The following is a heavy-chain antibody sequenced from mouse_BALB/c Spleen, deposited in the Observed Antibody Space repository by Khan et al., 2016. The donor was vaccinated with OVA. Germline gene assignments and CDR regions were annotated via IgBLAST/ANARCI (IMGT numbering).Heavy chain of an antibody. CDR3: ARNYDYDEGLDY. D-gene: IGHD2-4*01. J-gene: IGHJ3*01. CDR2: IWSGGST. V-gene: IGHV2-2*02. CDR1: GFSLTTYG. Sequence: VQLQESGPGLVQPSQSLSITCTVSGFSLTTYGVHWVRQSPGKGLEWLGVIWSGGSTYYNAAFISRLSISKDSSKSQVFFKMNSLQVNDTAIYYCARNYDYDEGLDYWGQGTLVTVSA.